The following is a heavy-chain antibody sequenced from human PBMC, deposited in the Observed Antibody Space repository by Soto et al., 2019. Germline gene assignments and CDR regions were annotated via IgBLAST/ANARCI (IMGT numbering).Heavy chain of an antibody. V-gene: IGHV3-21*01. J-gene: IGHJ4*02. D-gene: IGHD4-17*01. CDR1: GFTFSSYS. CDR3: ARGDYGEYYFDY. CDR2: ISSSSSYI. Sequence: EVQLVESGGGLVKPGGSLRLSCAASGFTFSSYSMNWVRQAPGKGLEWVSSISSSSSYIYYADSVKGRFTISRDNAKNSLYLQMNSLRAEDTAVYYCARGDYGEYYFDYWGQGTLVTVSS.